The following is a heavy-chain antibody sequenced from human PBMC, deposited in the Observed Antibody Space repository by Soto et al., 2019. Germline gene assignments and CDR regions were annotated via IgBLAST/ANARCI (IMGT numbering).Heavy chain of an antibody. J-gene: IGHJ6*02. CDR2: IIPISGTA. CDR3: ARSQGSSTSLEIYYYYYYGMDV. D-gene: IGHD2-2*01. Sequence: QVQLVQSGAEVKKPGSSVKVSCKASGGTFSSYAISWVRQAPGQGLEWMGGIIPISGTANYAQKLQGRVTITADESTSTVYMELSSLRSEVTAVYFCARSQGSSTSLEIYYYYYYGMDVWGQGTTVTVSS. V-gene: IGHV1-69*01. CDR1: GGTFSSYA.